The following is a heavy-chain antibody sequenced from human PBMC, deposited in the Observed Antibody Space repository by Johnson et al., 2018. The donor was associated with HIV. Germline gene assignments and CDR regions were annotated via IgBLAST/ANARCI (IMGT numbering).Heavy chain of an antibody. Sequence: VQLVESGGGVVRPGGSLRLSCAASGFTFDDYGMSWVRQAPGKGLEWISGINWNGASTGYADSVKGRFTISRDNAKNSLYLQMNSRRAEDTALYYCARGRYYDSGSYLDDAFDIWGQGTMVTVSS. CDR1: GFTFDDYG. CDR3: ARGRYYDSGSYLDDAFDI. CDR2: INWNGAST. D-gene: IGHD3-10*01. J-gene: IGHJ3*02. V-gene: IGHV3-20*04.